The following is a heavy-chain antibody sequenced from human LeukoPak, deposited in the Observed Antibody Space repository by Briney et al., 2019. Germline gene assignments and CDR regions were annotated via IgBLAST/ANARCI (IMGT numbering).Heavy chain of an antibody. D-gene: IGHD2-21*02. CDR3: AMLAYCGGDCYSAYDY. CDR1: GGSFSGYY. J-gene: IGHJ4*02. V-gene: IGHV4-34*01. Sequence: PSDTLSLTCAVYGGSFSGYYWSWIRQPPGKGLEWIGEINHSGSTNYNPSLKSRVTISVDTSKNQFSLKLSSVTAADTAVYYCAMLAYCGGDCYSAYDYWGQGTLVTVSS. CDR2: INHSGST.